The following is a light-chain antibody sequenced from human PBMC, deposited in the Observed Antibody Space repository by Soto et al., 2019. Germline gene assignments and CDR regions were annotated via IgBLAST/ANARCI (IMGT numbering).Light chain of an antibody. Sequence: QSVLTQPASVSGSPGQSLSISCTGTGNDVGGYTFVSWYQQHPDKVPKLVIFDVNRRPSGVSDRFSGSKSVNAASLTISGLQAEDEADYYCCSYTATTTYVFGTGTKVTVL. CDR1: GNDVGGYTF. CDR3: CSYTATTTYV. V-gene: IGLV2-14*03. CDR2: DVN. J-gene: IGLJ1*01.